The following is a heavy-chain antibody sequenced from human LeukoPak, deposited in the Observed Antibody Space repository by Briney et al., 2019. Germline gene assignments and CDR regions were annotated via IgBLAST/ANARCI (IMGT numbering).Heavy chain of an antibody. CDR2: IWYDGSNK. V-gene: IGHV3-33*06. J-gene: IGHJ4*02. CDR3: ANLWSADY. D-gene: IGHD3-10*01. CDR1: GFTFSSYG. Sequence: PGGSLRLSCAASGFTFSSYGMHWVRQAPGKGLEWVALIWYDGSNKYYTDSVKGRLTISRDNSKNTLYLQMNSLRAEDTAVYYCANLWSADYWGQGTLVTVSS.